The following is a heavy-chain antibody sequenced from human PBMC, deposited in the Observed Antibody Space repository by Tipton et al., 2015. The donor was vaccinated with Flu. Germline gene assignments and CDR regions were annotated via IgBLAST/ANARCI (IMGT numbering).Heavy chain of an antibody. Sequence: SLRLSCAASGFTFSSYEMNWVRQAPGKGLKWVSYISSSGSTVYYADSVKGRFTIPRDNAKNSLYLQMNSLRAEDTAVYYCARETQWSNFDYWGQGTLVTVSS. CDR2: ISSSGSTV. CDR3: ARETQWSNFDY. V-gene: IGHV3-48*03. D-gene: IGHD2-15*01. CDR1: GFTFSSYE. J-gene: IGHJ4*02.